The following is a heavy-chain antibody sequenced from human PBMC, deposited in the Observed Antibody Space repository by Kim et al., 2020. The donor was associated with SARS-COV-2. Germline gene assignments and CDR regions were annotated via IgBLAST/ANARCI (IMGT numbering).Heavy chain of an antibody. V-gene: IGHV5-51*01. CDR2: IYPGDSHT. D-gene: IGHD3-3*01. CDR3: TSRGGLGEIDAFDI. Sequence: GESLKISCQGSGYIFTPYYIGWVRQMPGKGLEWMGVIYPGDSHTRYNPSFQGQVTISVDKSINTAYLQRNNLEASDTAMYYCTSRGGLGEIDAFDIWGQGTQVTV. CDR1: GYIFTPYY. J-gene: IGHJ3*02.